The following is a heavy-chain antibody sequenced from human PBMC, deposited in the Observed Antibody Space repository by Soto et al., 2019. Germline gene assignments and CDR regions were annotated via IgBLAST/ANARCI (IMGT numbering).Heavy chain of an antibody. CDR1: GDSFTSYW. D-gene: IGHD2-15*01. CDR3: ARLVGDCSGGSCYNWFDP. V-gene: IGHV5-51*01. CDR2: IYPGDSDT. Sequence: PGVSLKISCKVSGDSFTSYWIGWVRQRPGKGLEWMGIIYPGDSDTRYSPSFQGQVTISADKSISTAYLQWSSLKASDTAMYYCARLVGDCSGGSCYNWFDPWGQGTLVTVSS. J-gene: IGHJ5*02.